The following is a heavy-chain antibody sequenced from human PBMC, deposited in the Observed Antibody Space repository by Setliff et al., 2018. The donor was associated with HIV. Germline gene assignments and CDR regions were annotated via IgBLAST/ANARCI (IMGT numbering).Heavy chain of an antibody. Sequence: GSLRLSCAASGFTFRSFDMHWVRQAPGKGLEWVSCIGTLSDTYYPNSVKGRFTISRDNAKDPLYLQMNSLKAEDTAVYYCARAYNVYDYRSDSSGYDYWGQGTLVTVSS. V-gene: IGHV3-13*01. CDR2: IGTLSDT. D-gene: IGHD3-22*01. CDR1: GFTFRSFD. J-gene: IGHJ4*02. CDR3: ARAYNVYDYRSDSSGYDY.